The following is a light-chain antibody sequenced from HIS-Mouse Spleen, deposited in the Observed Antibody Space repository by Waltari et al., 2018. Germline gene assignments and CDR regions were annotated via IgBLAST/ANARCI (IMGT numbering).Light chain of an antibody. CDR1: SSDVGCYNY. CDR3: CSYAGSYTFDVV. CDR2: GVS. Sequence: QSALTQPRSVSGSPGQSVTISCTGTSSDVGCYNYVSWYQQHPGKAPKLMIYGVSKRPSGVPDRFSGSKSGNTASLTISGLQAEDEADYYCCSYAGSYTFDVVFGGGTKLTVL. J-gene: IGLJ2*01. V-gene: IGLV2-11*01.